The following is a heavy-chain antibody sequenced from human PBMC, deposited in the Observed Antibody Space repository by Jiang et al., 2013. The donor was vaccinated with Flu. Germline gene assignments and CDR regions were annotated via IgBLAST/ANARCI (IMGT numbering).Heavy chain of an antibody. CDR2: TYYRSKWYN. Sequence: SGDSVSSNSVGWHWIRQSPSRGLEWLGGTYYRSKWYNDYEVSVKSRITINPDTSKNQYSLQLNSVSPEDTAVYYCARSLHWAYDYWGQGTLVTVSS. CDR1: GDSVSSNSVG. CDR3: ARSLHWAYDY. V-gene: IGHV6-1*01. J-gene: IGHJ4*02. D-gene: IGHD7-27*01.